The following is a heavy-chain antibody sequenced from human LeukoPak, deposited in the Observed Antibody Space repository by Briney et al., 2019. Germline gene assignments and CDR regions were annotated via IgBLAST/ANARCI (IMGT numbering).Heavy chain of an antibody. Sequence: SQTLSLTCTVSGGSISSGGYYWSWIRQPPGKGLEWIGYIYHSGSTYYNPSLKSRVTKSVDRSKNQFSLKLSSVTAADTAVYYCARFPHFDWLPAFDNWGQGTKVTVSS. CDR3: ARFPHFDWLPAFDN. D-gene: IGHD3-9*01. J-gene: IGHJ3*02. CDR2: IYHSGST. V-gene: IGHV4-30-2*01. CDR1: GGSISSGGYY.